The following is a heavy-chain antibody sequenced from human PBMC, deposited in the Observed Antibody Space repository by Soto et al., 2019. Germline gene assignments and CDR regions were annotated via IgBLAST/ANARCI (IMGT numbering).Heavy chain of an antibody. J-gene: IGHJ4*02. CDR3: VKDSWWLVSFDH. Sequence: PGGSLRLCCAASGFAFKSYGIHWVRQAPGRGLEWVAAISYDGGYMYYADSVKGRFTISRDNSKNTLYLQMTSLRPEDTAVYYCVKDSWWLVSFDHWGQGTLVTVSS. V-gene: IGHV3-30*18. D-gene: IGHD6-19*01. CDR1: GFAFKSYG. CDR2: ISYDGGYM.